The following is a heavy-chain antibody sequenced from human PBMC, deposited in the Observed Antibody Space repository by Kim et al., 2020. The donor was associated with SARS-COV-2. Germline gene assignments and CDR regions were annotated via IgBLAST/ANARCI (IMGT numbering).Heavy chain of an antibody. V-gene: IGHV3-48*03. D-gene: IGHD2-21*01. CDR2: ISSSGSTI. J-gene: IGHJ5*02. CDR1: GFTFSSYE. CDR3: AREGRSVLAHWFDP. Sequence: GGSLRLSCAASGFTFSSYEMNWVRQAPGKGLEWVSYISSSGSTIYYADSVKGRFTISRDNAKNSLYLQMNSLRAEDTAVYYCAREGRSVLAHWFDPWGQGTLVTVSS.